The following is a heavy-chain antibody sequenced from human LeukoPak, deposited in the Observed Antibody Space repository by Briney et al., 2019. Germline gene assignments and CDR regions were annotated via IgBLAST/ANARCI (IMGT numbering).Heavy chain of an antibody. CDR2: ISSRGSYT. V-gene: IGHV3-21*05. CDR1: GFTFSSYS. J-gene: IGHJ3*02. Sequence: PGGSLRLSCAASGFTFSSYSMIWVRQAPGKGLEWVSYISSRGSYTNYADSVKGRFTISRDNAKNSLYLQMNTLRDEDTAVYYCARDTRSSKTYYDSSGYYPDAFDIWGQGTMVPVSS. D-gene: IGHD3-22*01. CDR3: ARDTRSSKTYYDSSGYYPDAFDI.